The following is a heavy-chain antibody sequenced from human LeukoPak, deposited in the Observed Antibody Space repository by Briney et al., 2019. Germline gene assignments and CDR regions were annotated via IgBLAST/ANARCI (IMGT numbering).Heavy chain of an antibody. J-gene: IGHJ6*02. V-gene: IGHV3-30*18. D-gene: IGHD3-22*01. CDR3: AKVFQVVVVISGMDV. CDR1: GFTFSSYG. CDR2: ISDDGSNK. Sequence: PGGSLRLSCAASGFTFSSYGMHWVRQAPGKGLEWVAVISDDGSNKYYADSVKGRVTISRDKSKNTLYLQMNSLRAEDTAVYYCAKVFQVVVVISGMDVWGQGTTVTVSS.